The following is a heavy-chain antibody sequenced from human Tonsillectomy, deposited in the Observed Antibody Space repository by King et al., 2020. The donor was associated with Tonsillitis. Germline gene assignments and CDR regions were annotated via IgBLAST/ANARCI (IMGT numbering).Heavy chain of an antibody. CDR1: GGSISSSSYY. D-gene: IGHD5-24*01. CDR2: IYYSGST. Sequence: QLQESGPGLVKPSETLSLTCTVSGGSISSSSYYWGWIRQPPGKGLEWIGSIYYSGSTYYNPSLKSRVTISVDTSKNQFSLKLCAVTAADTAVYYCARRRWLQFGGWFDPWGQGTLVTVSS. V-gene: IGHV4-39*07. CDR3: ARRRWLQFGGWFDP. J-gene: IGHJ5*02.